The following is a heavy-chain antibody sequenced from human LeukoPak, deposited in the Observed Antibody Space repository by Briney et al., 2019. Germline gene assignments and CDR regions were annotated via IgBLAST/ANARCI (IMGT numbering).Heavy chain of an antibody. J-gene: IGHJ4*02. CDR3: AREKNGNEPFDY. D-gene: IGHD4-23*01. Sequence: SQTLSLTCTVSGGSISSDNYSWSWIRQPAGKGLEWIGRVYTSGSTNYNPSLKSRVTISVDTSKNQFSLKVSSVTAADTAVYYCAREKNGNEPFDYWGQGTLVTVSS. CDR2: VYTSGST. V-gene: IGHV4-61*02. CDR1: GGSISSDNYS.